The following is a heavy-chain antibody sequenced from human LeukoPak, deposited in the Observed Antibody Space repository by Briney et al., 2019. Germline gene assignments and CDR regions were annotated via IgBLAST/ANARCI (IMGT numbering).Heavy chain of an antibody. CDR1: GGSFSGYY. D-gene: IGHD6-6*01. CDR2: INHSGST. Sequence: PSETLSLTCAVYGGSFSGYYWSWMRQPPGKGLEWIGEINHSGSTNYNPSLKSRVTISVDTSKNQVSLRLRSVTAADTAVYYCARGLRNRSSGTRFDVFDIWGQGTMVTVSS. J-gene: IGHJ3*02. CDR3: ARGLRNRSSGTRFDVFDI. V-gene: IGHV4-34*01.